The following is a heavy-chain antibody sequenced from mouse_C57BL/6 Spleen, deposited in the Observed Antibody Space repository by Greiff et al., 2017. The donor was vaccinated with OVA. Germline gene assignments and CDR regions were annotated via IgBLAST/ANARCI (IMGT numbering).Heavy chain of an antibody. CDR1: GYTFTDYE. D-gene: IGHD2-2*01. V-gene: IGHV1-15*01. CDR2: IDPEAGGT. J-gene: IGHJ3*01. CDR3: TVGYDGAWFAY. Sequence: VQLQQSGAELVRPGASVTLSCKASGYTFTDYEMHWVKQTPVHGLEWIGAIDPEAGGTAYNQKFKGKAILTADKSSSTAYMELRSLTSEDSAVYYCTVGYDGAWFAYWGQGTLVTVSA.